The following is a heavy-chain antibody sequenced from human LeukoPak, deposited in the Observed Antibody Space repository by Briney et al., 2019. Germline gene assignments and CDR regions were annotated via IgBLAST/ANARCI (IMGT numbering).Heavy chain of an antibody. J-gene: IGHJ4*02. D-gene: IGHD3-3*01. CDR2: ISGSGGRT. Sequence: PGGSLRLSCAASGFSFSVYAMSWVRQAPGKGLEWVSSISGSGGRTYYTNSVKGRFTISRENFKNTVYLEMNNLGAEDTALYYGAKGGQYFDFWRFDYWGQGNLVIVSS. V-gene: IGHV3-23*01. CDR1: GFSFSVYA. CDR3: AKGGQYFDFWRFDY.